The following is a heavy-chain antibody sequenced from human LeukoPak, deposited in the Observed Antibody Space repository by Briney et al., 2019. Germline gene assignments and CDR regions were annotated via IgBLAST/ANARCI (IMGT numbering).Heavy chain of an antibody. CDR3: ARAYCSDDNCPPGGY. J-gene: IGHJ4*02. V-gene: IGHV1-3*01. CDR2: DYAGNGNT. D-gene: IGHD2-15*01. Sequence: ASVKVSCKASGYIFTNHAMHWVRQAPGQRLEWLGWDYAGNGNTKFSQKLQGRVTITRDTSAGMVYMELNSLTSEDTAVYYCARAYCSDDNCPPGGYWGQGTLVPVSS. CDR1: GYIFTNHA.